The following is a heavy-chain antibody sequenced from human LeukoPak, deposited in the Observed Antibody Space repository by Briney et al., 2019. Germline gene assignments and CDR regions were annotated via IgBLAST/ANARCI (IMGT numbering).Heavy chain of an antibody. Sequence: GGSLRLSCAASGFTFKGYWMSWVRQAPGKGLEWVANIQQDGSEKKYVDSVKGRFTISRENAKNSLYLQMDSLRAEDTAAYYCVRLRYTYGKNFDCWGQGTLVTVSS. CDR1: GFTFKGYW. V-gene: IGHV3-7*01. D-gene: IGHD5-18*01. J-gene: IGHJ4*02. CDR3: VRLRYTYGKNFDC. CDR2: IQQDGSEK.